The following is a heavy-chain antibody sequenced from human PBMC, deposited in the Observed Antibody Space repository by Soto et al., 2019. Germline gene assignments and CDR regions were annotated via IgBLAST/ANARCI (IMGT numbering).Heavy chain of an antibody. V-gene: IGHV1-69*06. CDR1: GDSFNTFA. J-gene: IGHJ4*02. D-gene: IGHD3-22*01. Sequence: QVQLVQSGAEVKKPGSSVKLSCKASGDSFNTFAVTWVRQAPGQGLEWMGGIIPNFDTPNYAQKFQGRVTIIADKSTSTPYMELSSLRSEDTAVYDCARPYYASSGYYLWYFDYWGQGTLVTVSS. CDR2: IIPNFDTP. CDR3: ARPYYASSGYYLWYFDY.